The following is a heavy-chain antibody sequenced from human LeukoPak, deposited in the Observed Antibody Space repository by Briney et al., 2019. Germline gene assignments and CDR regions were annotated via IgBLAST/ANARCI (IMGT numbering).Heavy chain of an antibody. CDR2: IIPILGIA. V-gene: IGHV1-69*02. Sequence: ASVKVSCKASGGTFSSYTISWVRQAPGQGLEWMGRIIPILGIANYAQKFQGRVTITADKSTSTAYMELSSLRSEDTAVYYCARAAVAGREVFAYWGQGTLATVSS. CDR1: GGTFSSYT. D-gene: IGHD6-19*01. J-gene: IGHJ4*02. CDR3: ARAAVAGREVFAY.